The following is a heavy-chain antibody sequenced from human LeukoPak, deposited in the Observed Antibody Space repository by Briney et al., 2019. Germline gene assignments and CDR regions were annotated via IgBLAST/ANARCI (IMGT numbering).Heavy chain of an antibody. CDR3: ARRWNYGRNYYIDV. J-gene: IGHJ6*03. D-gene: IGHD1-7*01. V-gene: IGHV4-34*01. Sequence: SETLSLTCAVYGGSFSNYYWSWIRQTPGKGMEWIGEINDSGRTNYKPSLMSRVTVSVDTSKNQFSLRLTSVTATDTAVYYCARRWNYGRNYYIDVWGKGAAVSVSS. CDR1: GGSFSNYY. CDR2: INDSGRT.